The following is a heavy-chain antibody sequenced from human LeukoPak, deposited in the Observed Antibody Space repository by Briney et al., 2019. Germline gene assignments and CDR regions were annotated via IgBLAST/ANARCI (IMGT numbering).Heavy chain of an antibody. CDR1: GFTFRSYA. J-gene: IGHJ4*02. V-gene: IGHV3-20*04. D-gene: IGHD3-3*01. CDR3: ARGQDYDFWSGYWVD. Sequence: GGSLRLSCAASGFTFRSYAMSWVRQAPGKGLEWVSGINWNGGSTGYADSVKGRFTISRDNAKNSLYLQMNSLRAEDTALYYCARGQDYDFWSGYWVDWGQGTLVTVSS. CDR2: INWNGGST.